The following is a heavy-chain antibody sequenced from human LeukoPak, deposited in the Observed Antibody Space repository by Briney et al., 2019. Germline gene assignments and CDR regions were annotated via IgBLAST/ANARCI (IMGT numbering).Heavy chain of an antibody. Sequence: GGSLRLSCAASGFTFSSYSMNWVRQAPGKGLEWVSSISSSSYIYYADSVKGRFTISRDNAKNSLYLQMNSLRAEDTAVYYCARGEVFDAFDIWGQGTMVTVSS. V-gene: IGHV3-21*01. CDR3: ARGEVFDAFDI. CDR2: ISSSSYI. J-gene: IGHJ3*02. D-gene: IGHD1-26*01. CDR1: GFTFSSYS.